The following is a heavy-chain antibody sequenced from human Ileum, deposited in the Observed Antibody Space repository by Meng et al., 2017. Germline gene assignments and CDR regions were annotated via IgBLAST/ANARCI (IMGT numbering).Heavy chain of an antibody. CDR2: INGDGSST. J-gene: IGHJ4*02. Sequence: GGSLRLSCAASGFTFSSYWMHWVRQAPGKGLVWVSRINGDGSSTSYADSVKGRFTISRDNAKNTLYLQMNSLRAEDTAVYYCARALNDDDGTTFWGQGTLVTVSS. V-gene: IGHV3-74*01. CDR3: ARALNDDDGTTF. CDR1: GFTFSSYW. D-gene: IGHD4-23*01.